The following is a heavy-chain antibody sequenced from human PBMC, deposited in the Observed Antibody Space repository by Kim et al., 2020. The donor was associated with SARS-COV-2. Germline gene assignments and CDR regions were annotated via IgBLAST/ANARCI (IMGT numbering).Heavy chain of an antibody. Sequence: DGRVTGYANYVKGRFTIPRDNAKNTLYLQINSLRDEDTDKYYCTIPLEMTYSWGQGTLVTVSS. J-gene: IGHJ4*02. V-gene: IGHV3-74*01. D-gene: IGHD1-1*01. CDR3: TIPLEMTYS. CDR2: DGRVT.